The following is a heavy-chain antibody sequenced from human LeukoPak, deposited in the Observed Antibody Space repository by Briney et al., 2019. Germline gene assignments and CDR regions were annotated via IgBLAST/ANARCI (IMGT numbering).Heavy chain of an antibody. V-gene: IGHV3-21*01. D-gene: IGHD3-10*01. J-gene: IGHJ3*02. Sequence: GGSLRLSCAASGFTFSSYSMNWVRQAPGKGLEWVSYISSSSSYIYYADSVKGRFTISRDNAKNSLYLQMNSLRAEDTAVYYCARDRSKLLWFGELLSDAFDIWGQGTMVTVSS. CDR2: ISSSSSYI. CDR3: ARDRSKLLWFGELLSDAFDI. CDR1: GFTFSSYS.